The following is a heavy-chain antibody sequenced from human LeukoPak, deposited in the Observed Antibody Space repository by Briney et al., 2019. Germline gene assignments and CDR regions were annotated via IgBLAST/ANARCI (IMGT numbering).Heavy chain of an antibody. V-gene: IGHV4-39*01. CDR2: IYYSGST. J-gene: IGHJ6*02. D-gene: IGHD2-2*01. CDR1: GGSISSSSYY. CDR3: ARRVPAAIRYYYGMDV. Sequence: PSETLSLTSTVSGGSISSSSYYWGWIRQPPGKGLEWIGSIYYSGSTYYNPSLKSRVTISVDTSKNQFSLKLSSVTAADTAVYYCARRVPAAIRYYYGMDVWGQGTTVTVSS.